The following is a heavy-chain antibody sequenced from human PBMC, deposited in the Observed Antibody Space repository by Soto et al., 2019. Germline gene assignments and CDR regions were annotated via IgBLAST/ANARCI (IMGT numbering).Heavy chain of an antibody. CDR2: ISAYNGNT. CDR3: ARDPLWFGELSGNWFDP. CDR1: GYTFTSYG. J-gene: IGHJ5*02. Sequence: ASVKVSCKASGYTFTSYGISWVRQAPGQGLEWMGWISAYNGNTNYAQKLQGRVTMTTDTSTSTAYMELRSLRSDDTAVYYCARDPLWFGELSGNWFDPWGQGTLGTVSS. D-gene: IGHD3-10*01. V-gene: IGHV1-18*01.